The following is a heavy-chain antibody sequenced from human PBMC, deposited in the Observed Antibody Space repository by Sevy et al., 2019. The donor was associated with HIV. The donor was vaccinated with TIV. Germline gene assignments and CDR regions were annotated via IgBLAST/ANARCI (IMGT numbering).Heavy chain of an antibody. V-gene: IGHV3-15*01. Sequence: GGSLRLSCAASGFTFSYAWMSWVRQAPGKGLEWVGRIKARPDGGTTDYAAPVKGRFTISRDDSENTLYLQMNSLKTADTAVYYCSTDPIIVLLVTDGMDVWGQGTTVTVSS. J-gene: IGHJ6*02. D-gene: IGHD2-8*01. CDR1: GFTFSYAW. CDR3: STDPIIVLLVTDGMDV. CDR2: IKARPDGGTT.